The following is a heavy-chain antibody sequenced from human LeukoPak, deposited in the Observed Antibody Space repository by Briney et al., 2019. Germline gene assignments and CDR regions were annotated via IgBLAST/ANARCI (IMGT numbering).Heavy chain of an antibody. J-gene: IGHJ4*02. CDR2: IYCSGST. Sequence: TSETLSLTCTVSGGSISSYYWNWIRQPPGKGLEWIGYIYCSGSTNYNPSLKSRVTISVDTSKNQFSLKLSSVTAADTAVYFCARQLRGEAVAGHLQPFDYWGQGTLVTVSS. V-gene: IGHV4-59*08. CDR1: GGSISSYY. CDR3: ARQLRGEAVAGHLQPFDY. D-gene: IGHD6-19*01.